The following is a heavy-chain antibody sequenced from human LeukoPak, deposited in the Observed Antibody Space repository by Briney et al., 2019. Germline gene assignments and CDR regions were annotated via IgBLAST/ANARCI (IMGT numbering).Heavy chain of an antibody. V-gene: IGHV3-21*01. CDR3: ARSGVGATNDY. CDR1: GFTFSSYS. J-gene: IGHJ4*02. D-gene: IGHD1-26*01. Sequence: GGSLRLSCAASGFTFSSYSMNWVRQAPGKGLEWVSSISSSSSYIYYADSVKGRFTISRDNAKNSLYLQMNSLRAEDTAVYYCARSGVGATNDYWGQGTQVTVSS. CDR2: ISSSSSYI.